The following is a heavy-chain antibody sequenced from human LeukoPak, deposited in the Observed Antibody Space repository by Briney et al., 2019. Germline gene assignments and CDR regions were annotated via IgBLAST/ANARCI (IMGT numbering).Heavy chain of an antibody. CDR3: ARDDYSSSSPYYYYYMDV. J-gene: IGHJ6*03. CDR2: IYTSGST. V-gene: IGHV4-61*02. D-gene: IGHD6-6*01. Sequence: VKPSQTLSLTCTVSGGSISSGSYYWSWIRQPAGKGLEWIGRIYTSGSTNYNPSLKSRVTISVDTSKNQFSLKLSSVTAADTAVYYCARDDYSSSSPYYYYYMDVWGKGTTVTVSS. CDR1: GGSISSGSYY.